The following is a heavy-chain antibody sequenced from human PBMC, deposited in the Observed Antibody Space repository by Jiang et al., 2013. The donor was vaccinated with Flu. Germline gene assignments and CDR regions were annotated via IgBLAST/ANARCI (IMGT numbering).Heavy chain of an antibody. CDR3: AKDRAAATAIDY. CDR2: LTGSGGST. J-gene: IGHJ4*02. V-gene: IGHV3-23*01. Sequence: VQLLESGGGLVQPGGSLTLSCAASGFTFSSYAMNWVRQAPGKGLEWVSSLTGSGGSTYYADSVKGRFTISRDTSKNTLSLQMNSLRTDDTAVYYCAKDRAAATAIDYWGQGTLVTVSS. D-gene: IGHD2-21*02. CDR1: GFTFSSYA.